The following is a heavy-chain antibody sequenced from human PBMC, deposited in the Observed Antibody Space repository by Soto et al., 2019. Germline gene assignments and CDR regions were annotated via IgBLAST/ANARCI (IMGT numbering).Heavy chain of an antibody. V-gene: IGHV4-39*07. CDR2: INHSGST. Sequence: TSETLSLTCTVSGGSISSGSYNWGWIRQPPGTGLEWIGEINHSGSTNYNPSLKSRVTISVDTSKNQLSLSLTSVTAADTAIYYCARGKDYSYVDSWGQGTLVTVSS. J-gene: IGHJ4*02. D-gene: IGHD4-4*01. CDR3: ARGKDYSYVDS. CDR1: GGSISSGSYN.